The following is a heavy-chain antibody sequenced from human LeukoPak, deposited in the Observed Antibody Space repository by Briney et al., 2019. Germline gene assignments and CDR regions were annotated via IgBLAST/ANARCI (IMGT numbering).Heavy chain of an antibody. CDR1: GGSISSYY. V-gene: IGHV4-59*01. CDR2: FYYSGST. CDR3: AGGAAAVLPFDY. D-gene: IGHD6-13*01. Sequence: SETLSLTCTVSGGSISSYYWSWIRQPPGKGLEWIGYFYYSGSTNYNPSLKSRVTLSVDTSKNQFSLKLSSVTAADTAVYYCAGGAAAVLPFDYWGQGTLVTVSA. J-gene: IGHJ4*02.